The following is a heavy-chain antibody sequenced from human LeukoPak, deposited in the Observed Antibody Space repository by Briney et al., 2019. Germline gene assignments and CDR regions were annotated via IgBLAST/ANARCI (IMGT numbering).Heavy chain of an antibody. CDR3: ATFRFLGT. CDR2: ILYDGSNK. CDR1: GFTFSSYT. V-gene: IGHV3-30-3*01. Sequence: PGGSLRLSCAASGFTFSSYTMHWVRQAPGKGLEWVAVILYDGSNKYYADSVKGRFTISRDNSKNTLYLQMNSLRAEDTAVYYCATFRFLGTWGQGTMVTVSP. J-gene: IGHJ3*01. D-gene: IGHD3-3*01.